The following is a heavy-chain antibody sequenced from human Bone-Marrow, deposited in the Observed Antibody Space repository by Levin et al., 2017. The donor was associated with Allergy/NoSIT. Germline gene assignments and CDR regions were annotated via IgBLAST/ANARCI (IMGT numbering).Heavy chain of an antibody. CDR1: GFTFSSYA. V-gene: IGHV3-64D*06. Sequence: GGSLRLSCSASGFTFSSYAMHWVRQAPGKGLEYVSAISSNGGSTYYADSVKGRFTISRDNSKNTLYLQMSSLRAEDTAVYYCVNRGYDYIWGSYRYFYYYYYMDVWGKGTTVTVSS. CDR3: VNRGYDYIWGSYRYFYYYYYMDV. D-gene: IGHD3-16*02. CDR2: ISSNGGST. J-gene: IGHJ6*03.